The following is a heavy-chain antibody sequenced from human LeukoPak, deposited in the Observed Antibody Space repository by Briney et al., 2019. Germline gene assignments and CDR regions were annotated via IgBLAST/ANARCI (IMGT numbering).Heavy chain of an antibody. V-gene: IGHV3-74*01. CDR1: GFTFSSYW. CDR2: INSDGSST. Sequence: GGSLRLSCAASGFTFSSYWMHWVRQAPGKGLVWVSRINSDGSSTSYADPVKGRFTISRDNAKNTLYLQMNSLRAEDTAVYYCAKAGAVVVVAAKFFGYWGQGTLVTVSS. CDR3: AKAGAVVVVAAKFFGY. J-gene: IGHJ4*02. D-gene: IGHD2-15*01.